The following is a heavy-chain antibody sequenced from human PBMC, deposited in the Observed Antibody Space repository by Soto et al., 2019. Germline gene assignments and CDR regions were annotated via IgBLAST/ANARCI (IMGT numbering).Heavy chain of an antibody. Sequence: QVQLVESGGGLVRPGGSLRLSCAASGFTFSDYYMSWIRQSPGKGLEWLGLMSSSGTNVFYADSVKGRFTISRDNAKNSLFLQMDSLKAEDTAVYYCATSRVFDFWGLGTLVSVSS. V-gene: IGHV3-11*01. CDR1: GFTFSDYY. J-gene: IGHJ4*02. CDR2: MSSSGTNV. CDR3: ATSRVFDF.